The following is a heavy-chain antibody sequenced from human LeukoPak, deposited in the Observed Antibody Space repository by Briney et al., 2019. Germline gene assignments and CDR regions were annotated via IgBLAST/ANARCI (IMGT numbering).Heavy chain of an antibody. CDR2: IYSSGTT. J-gene: IGHJ5*01. CDR3: ARGKIWSPVYFNS. Sequence: PSETLSLTCTVSGGSISGYYWTWIRQPPGKGLEWIGNIYSSGTTNYNPSLKSRVTVSVDTSKNQFSLRLSSVTAADTAVYFCARGKIWSPVYFNSWGQGTLVTVSS. CDR1: GGSISGYY. V-gene: IGHV4-59*01. D-gene: IGHD3-10*01.